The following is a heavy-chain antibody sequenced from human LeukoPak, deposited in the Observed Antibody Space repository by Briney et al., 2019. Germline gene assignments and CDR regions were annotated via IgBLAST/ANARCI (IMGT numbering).Heavy chain of an antibody. V-gene: IGHV2-5*02. CDR3: AHRGYGSGSTLYDY. J-gene: IGHJ4*02. D-gene: IGHD3-10*01. CDR1: GFSLSTSGVG. Sequence: SGPTLVNPTQTLTLTCTFSGFSLSTSGVGVGWIRQPPGKALEWLALIYWDDDKRYSPSLKSRLTTTKDTSKSQVVLTMTNMDPVDTATYYCAHRGYGSGSTLYDYWGQGTLVTVSS. CDR2: IYWDDDK.